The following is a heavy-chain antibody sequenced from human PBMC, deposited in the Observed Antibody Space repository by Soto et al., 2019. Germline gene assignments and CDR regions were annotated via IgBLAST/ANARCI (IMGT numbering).Heavy chain of an antibody. V-gene: IGHV3-13*01. J-gene: IGHJ6*02. Sequence: GGSLRLSCAASGFTFSSYDMHWVRQATGKGLEWVSAIGTAGDTYYPGSVKGRFTISRENAKNSLYLQMNSLRAEDTAVYYCARADVEGHDYDILTGYTYYYGMDVWGQGTTVTVSS. CDR1: GFTFSSYD. CDR3: ARADVEGHDYDILTGYTYYYGMDV. CDR2: IGTAGDT. D-gene: IGHD3-9*01.